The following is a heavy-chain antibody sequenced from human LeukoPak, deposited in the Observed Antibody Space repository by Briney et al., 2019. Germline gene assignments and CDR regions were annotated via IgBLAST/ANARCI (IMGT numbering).Heavy chain of an antibody. CDR1: GFIFSNYG. CDR3: ARDMGRAWYGPPDY. Sequence: GGSLRLSCAASGFIFSNYGMHWVRQAPGKRLEWGAAIWNDGSETFHADSVKGRFRIARDNSKNTLYLQMNSLRAEDTAVYFCARDMGRAWYGPPDYWGQGTLVTVSS. D-gene: IGHD6-13*01. V-gene: IGHV3-33*01. CDR2: IWNDGSET. J-gene: IGHJ4*02.